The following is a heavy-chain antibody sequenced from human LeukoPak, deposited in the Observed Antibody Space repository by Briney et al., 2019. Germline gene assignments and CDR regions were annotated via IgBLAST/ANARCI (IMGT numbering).Heavy chain of an antibody. V-gene: IGHV4-39*07. CDR1: GDSISSSSYF. Sequence: SETLSLTGNVSGDSISSSSYFWGWIRQPPGKGLEWIGSIYFSGRTYYNMSLKSRVIISIDTSKNQFSLKVNSVTAADMAVYYCPRDNPYGSGTDYWGQGSLVTVSS. CDR2: IYFSGRT. J-gene: IGHJ4*02. D-gene: IGHD3-10*01. CDR3: PRDNPYGSGTDY.